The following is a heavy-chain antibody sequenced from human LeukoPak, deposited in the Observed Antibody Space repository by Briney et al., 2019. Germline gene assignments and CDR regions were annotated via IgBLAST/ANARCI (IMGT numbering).Heavy chain of an antibody. CDR2: INHSGST. J-gene: IGHJ3*02. D-gene: IGHD3-9*01. CDR3: ARRSTLNYDILTGPGRYAFDI. CDR1: GGSFSGYY. Sequence: PSETLSLTCAVYGGSFSGYYWSWIRQPPGKGLEWIGEINHSGSTNYNPSLKSRVTISVDTSKNQFSLKLSSVTAADTAVYYCARRSTLNYDILTGPGRYAFDIWGQGTMVTVSS. V-gene: IGHV4-34*01.